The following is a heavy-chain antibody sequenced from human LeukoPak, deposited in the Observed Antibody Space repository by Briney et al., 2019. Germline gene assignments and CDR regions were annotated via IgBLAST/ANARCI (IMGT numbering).Heavy chain of an antibody. Sequence: AGVKVSCKTSGFSFTSYDINWVRQRSAQGLERVGGMNLRTGNADYAKKFQGRVTMTSNTSITTAYMELSSLKSDDTAVYYCSRWWDRRNFDFWGQGTLVTASS. CDR3: SRWWDRRNFDF. V-gene: IGHV1-8*01. D-gene: IGHD1-26*01. CDR1: GFSFTSYD. CDR2: MNLRTGNA. J-gene: IGHJ4*02.